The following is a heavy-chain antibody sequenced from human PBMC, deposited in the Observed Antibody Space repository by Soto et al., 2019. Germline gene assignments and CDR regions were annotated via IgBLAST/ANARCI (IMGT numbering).Heavy chain of an antibody. V-gene: IGHV3-23*01. D-gene: IGHD4-4*01. CDR1: GFTFSNHA. CDR2: FTTSGDFT. J-gene: IGHJ4*02. CDR3: ARLVTD. Sequence: EVQLLDSGGGLVQPGGSLRLSCATSGFTFSNHAMSWVRQAPGKGLEWVSTFTTSGDFTYYADSVKGRFTISRDNSKSTLYLQMNSLRVEDTAVYYCARLVTDWGEGTLVTVSS.